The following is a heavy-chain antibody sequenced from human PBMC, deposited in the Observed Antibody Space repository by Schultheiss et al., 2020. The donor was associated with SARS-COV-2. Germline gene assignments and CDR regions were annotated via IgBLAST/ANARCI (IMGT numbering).Heavy chain of an antibody. J-gene: IGHJ2*01. CDR3: ARVRPKTYCSGGSCYSADWYFDL. V-gene: IGHV4-38-2*02. CDR2: IYHSGST. CDR1: GYSISSGYY. D-gene: IGHD2-15*01. Sequence: SETLSLTCTVSGYSISSGYYWGWIRQPPGKGLEWIGSIYHSGSTYYNPSLKSRVTISVDRSKNQFSLKLSSVTAADTAVYYCARVRPKTYCSGGSCYSADWYFDLWGRGTLVTVSS.